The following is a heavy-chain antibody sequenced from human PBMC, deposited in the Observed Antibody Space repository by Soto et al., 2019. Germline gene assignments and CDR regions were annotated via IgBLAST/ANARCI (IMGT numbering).Heavy chain of an antibody. CDR1: GYTLTSYG. V-gene: IGHV1-18*01. CDR2: ISAYNGNT. J-gene: IGHJ6*02. CDR3: ARGPAVLRFLEWLFSMDV. D-gene: IGHD3-3*01. Sequence: ASVKVSCKASGYTLTSYGISWVRQAPGQGLEWMGWISAYNGNTNYAQKLQGRVTMTTDTSTSTAYMELRSLRSDDTAVYYCARGPAVLRFLEWLFSMDVWGQGTTVTVSS.